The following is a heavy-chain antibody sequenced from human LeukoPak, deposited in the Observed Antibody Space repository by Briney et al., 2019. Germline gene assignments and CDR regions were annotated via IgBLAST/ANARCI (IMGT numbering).Heavy chain of an antibody. CDR1: GFTFSSYA. J-gene: IGHJ6*02. D-gene: IGHD4-17*01. CDR2: ISGSGGST. CDR3: ARGTTDYIGMDV. V-gene: IGHV3-23*01. Sequence: GGSLRLSCAASGFTFSSYAMSWVRQAPGKGLEWVSAISGSGGSTYYADSVKGRFTISRDNAQNSLYLQMNSLRADDTAVYYCARGTTDYIGMDVWGQGTTVTVSS.